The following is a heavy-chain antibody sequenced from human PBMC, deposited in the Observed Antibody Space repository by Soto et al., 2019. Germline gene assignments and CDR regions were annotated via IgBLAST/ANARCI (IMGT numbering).Heavy chain of an antibody. Sequence: SETLSLTCTVSGGSISSYYWSWIRQPPGKGLEWIGYIYYSGSTYYNPSLKSRVTISVDTSKNQFSLKLSSVTAADTAVYYCARARYDSSGYTDFFDYWGQGTLVTVSS. CDR3: ARARYDSSGYTDFFDY. CDR2: IYYSGST. V-gene: IGHV4-59*08. J-gene: IGHJ4*02. D-gene: IGHD3-22*01. CDR1: GGSISSYY.